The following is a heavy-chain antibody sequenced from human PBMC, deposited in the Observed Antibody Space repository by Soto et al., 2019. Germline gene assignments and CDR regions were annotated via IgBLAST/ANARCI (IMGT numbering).Heavy chain of an antibody. D-gene: IGHD3-10*01. CDR1: GFTFISYA. V-gene: IGHV3-23*01. CDR3: ARKVPGSTMRPNFSYCAL. Sequence: EVQLLESGGGLVQPGGSLRLSCEGSGFTFISYAMNWVRQAPGKGLEWVSANRVGGDTTFYAYSVNSPFTSSRDNAKNTVALQTDSLGVDVAAVYYCARKVPGSTMRPNFSYCALWGRGTLLTASA. CDR2: NRVGGDTT. J-gene: IGHJ2*01.